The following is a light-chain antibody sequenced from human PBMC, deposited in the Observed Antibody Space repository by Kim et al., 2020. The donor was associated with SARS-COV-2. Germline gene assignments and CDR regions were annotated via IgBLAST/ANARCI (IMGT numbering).Light chain of an antibody. V-gene: IGLV3-1*01. CDR2: QDT. Sequence: VSPGQTASITCSGDELGDKYASWYQQKPGQSPVVVIYQDTKRPSGIPERFSGSNSGNTATLTISGTQAMDEADYYCQAWDSSTYVFGTGTKVTVL. CDR3: QAWDSSTYV. J-gene: IGLJ1*01. CDR1: ELGDKY.